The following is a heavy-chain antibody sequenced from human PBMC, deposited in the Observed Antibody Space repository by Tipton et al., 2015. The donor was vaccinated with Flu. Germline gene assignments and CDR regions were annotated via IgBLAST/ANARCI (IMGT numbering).Heavy chain of an antibody. V-gene: IGHV4-59*08. D-gene: IGHD3-10*01. Sequence: TLSLTCTVSGGSISSYYWSWIRQPPGKGLEWIGYIYYSGSTNYNPSLKSRVTISVDTSKNQFSLKLSSVTAADTAVCYCARHAKTGIDYWGQGTLVTVSS. CDR1: GGSISSYY. CDR3: ARHAKTGIDY. J-gene: IGHJ4*02. CDR2: IYYSGST.